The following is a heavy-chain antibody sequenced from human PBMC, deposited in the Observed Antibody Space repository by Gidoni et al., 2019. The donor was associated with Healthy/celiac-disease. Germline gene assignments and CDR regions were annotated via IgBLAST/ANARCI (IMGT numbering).Heavy chain of an antibody. CDR3: AQTLYSSSWIDY. Sequence: QVQLVQSGAEVKKPGSSVKVSCKASVVTFSSYAISWVRQAPGQGLEWMGGIIPIFGTANYAQKFQGRVTITADKSTSTAYMELSSLRSEDTAVYYCAQTLYSSSWIDYWGQGTLVTVSS. CDR2: IIPIFGTA. CDR1: VVTFSSYA. V-gene: IGHV1-69*06. J-gene: IGHJ4*02. D-gene: IGHD6-13*01.